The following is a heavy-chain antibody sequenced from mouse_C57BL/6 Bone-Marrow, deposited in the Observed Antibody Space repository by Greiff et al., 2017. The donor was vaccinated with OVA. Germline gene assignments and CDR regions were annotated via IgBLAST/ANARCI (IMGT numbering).Heavy chain of an antibody. Sequence: EVQLMESGGGLVKPGGSLKLSCAASGFTFSSYAMSWVRQTPEKRLEWVATISDGGSYTYYPDNVKGRFTISRDNAKNNLYLQMSQLKSEDTAMYYCAREFFDSWFAYWGQGTLVTVSA. J-gene: IGHJ3*01. CDR2: ISDGGSYT. D-gene: IGHD2-13*01. CDR3: AREFFDSWFAY. V-gene: IGHV5-4*01. CDR1: GFTFSSYA.